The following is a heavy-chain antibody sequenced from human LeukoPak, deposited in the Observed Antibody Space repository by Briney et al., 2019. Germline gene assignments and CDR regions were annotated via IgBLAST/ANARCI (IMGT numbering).Heavy chain of an antibody. CDR3: AGDEGYCSGGSCYSEKYFDY. CDR1: GGTFSSYA. D-gene: IGHD2-15*01. V-gene: IGHV1-18*01. J-gene: IGHJ4*02. CDR2: ISAYNGNT. Sequence: ASVKVSCKASGGTFSSYAISWVRQAPGQGLEWMGWISAYNGNTNYAQKLQGRVTMTTDTSTSTAYMELRSLRSDDTAVYYCAGDEGYCSGGSCYSEKYFDYWGQGTLVTVSS.